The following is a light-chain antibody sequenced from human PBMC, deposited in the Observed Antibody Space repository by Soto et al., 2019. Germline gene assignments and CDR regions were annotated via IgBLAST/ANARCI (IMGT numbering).Light chain of an antibody. V-gene: IGKV1-27*01. CDR2: AAS. CDR3: QRYDDAPLT. J-gene: IGKJ4*01. CDR1: QDIANY. Sequence: DIQMTQSPSSLSASVGDRVTMTCRASQDIANYLVWYQQQPGKVPKLLIYAASTLYSGVPSRFSGSGSGTDFTLTISSLQPEDVGTYYCQRYDDAPLTLGGGTKVEIK.